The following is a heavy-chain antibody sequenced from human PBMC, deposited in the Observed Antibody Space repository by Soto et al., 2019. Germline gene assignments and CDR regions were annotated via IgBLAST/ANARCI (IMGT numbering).Heavy chain of an antibody. CDR3: EKSLGETTSLFDY. V-gene: IGHV1-46*01. CDR2: INPSSGTT. Sequence: QVQLVQSGAEMKQPGASVKLSCQASGYIFIHCFMHWVRQAPGQGLEWMGGINPSSGTTTYAQKFHGRDTVTRDTPTSTVYMELSSLGSGDTAMYYCEKSLGETTSLFDYWGQGSLVTVSA. CDR1: GYIFIHCF. J-gene: IGHJ4*02.